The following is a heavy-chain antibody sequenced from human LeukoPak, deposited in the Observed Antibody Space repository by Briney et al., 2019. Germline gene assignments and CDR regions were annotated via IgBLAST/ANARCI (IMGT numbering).Heavy chain of an antibody. V-gene: IGHV2-70*11. CDR2: FDWDDDK. J-gene: IGHJ6*02. CDR1: GFSLNTSGMC. Sequence: SGPTLVNPTQTLTLTCTFSGFSLNTSGMCVTWIRRPPGKALEWHARFDWDDDKYYSTSLKTRLTISKDTSKNQVVLTMTNMDPVDTATYYCARLDNSLYGMDVWGQGTTVTVSS. D-gene: IGHD4-23*01. CDR3: ARLDNSLYGMDV.